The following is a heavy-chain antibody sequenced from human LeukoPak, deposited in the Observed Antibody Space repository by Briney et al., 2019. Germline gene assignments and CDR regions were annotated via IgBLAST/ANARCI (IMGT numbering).Heavy chain of an antibody. V-gene: IGHV3-48*01. CDR2: ISSSISTI. J-gene: IGHJ3*02. CDR3: ARDSSYCSSTSCYPDAFDI. D-gene: IGHD2-2*01. Sequence: GGSLRLSCAASGFTFSSYSMNWVRQAPGNGLEWVSYISSSISTIYYADSVKGRFTISRDNAKNSLYLQMNSLRAEDTAVYYCARDSSYCSSTSCYPDAFDIWGQGTMVTVSS. CDR1: GFTFSSYS.